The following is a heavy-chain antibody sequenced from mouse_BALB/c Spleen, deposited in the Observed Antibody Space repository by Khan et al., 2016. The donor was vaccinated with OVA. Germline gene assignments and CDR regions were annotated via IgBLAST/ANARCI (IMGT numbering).Heavy chain of an antibody. CDR3: ARAGYGGFAY. J-gene: IGHJ3*01. D-gene: IGHD1-1*02. CDR2: ISDGGGST. CDR1: GFSFRDYY. V-gene: IGHV5-4*02. Sequence: VELVESGGGLVKPGGSLKLSCAASGFSFRDYYMYWIRQTPEERLEWVATISDGGGSTYYPDSVKGRFTISRDNAENNLYLQMSSLKSEDTAKYYCARAGYGGFAYWGQGTLVTVSA.